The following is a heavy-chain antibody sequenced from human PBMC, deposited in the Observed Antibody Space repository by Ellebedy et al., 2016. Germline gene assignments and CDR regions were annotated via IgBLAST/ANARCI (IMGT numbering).Heavy chain of an antibody. CDR1: GFTFSSYA. CDR3: ARGMRVMSYYYGMDV. V-gene: IGHV3-21*01. D-gene: IGHD3-16*01. Sequence: GGSLRPSCAASGFTFSSYAMNWVRQAPGKGLEWVSSINDISSHIYYADSLRGRFTISRDNAKNSLYLQMNSLRAEDTAVYHCARGMRVMSYYYGMDVWGQGTKVTVSS. J-gene: IGHJ6*02. CDR2: INDISSHI.